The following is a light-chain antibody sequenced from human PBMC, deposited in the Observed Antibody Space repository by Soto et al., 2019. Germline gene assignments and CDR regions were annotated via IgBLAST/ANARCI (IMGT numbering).Light chain of an antibody. CDR1: QSVSSN. CDR3: QQSNNWHKT. J-gene: IGKJ1*01. CDR2: GAS. Sequence: EIVMTQSPATLSVSPGERATLSCRASQSVSSNLAWYQQKPGQAPRLLIYGASTRSTVIPSRFSGSGSGTEFTLTISSLQSEDFAVYYCQQSNNWHKTFGQGTKVEIK. V-gene: IGKV3-15*01.